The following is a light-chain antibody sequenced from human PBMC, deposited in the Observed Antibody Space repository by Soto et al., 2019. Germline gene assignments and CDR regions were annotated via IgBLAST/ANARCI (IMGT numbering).Light chain of an antibody. J-gene: IGKJ1*01. CDR3: QQYGSSLST. CDR1: QSVSSRY. V-gene: IGKV3-20*01. CDR2: ATS. Sequence: EIVLTQSPGTLSLSPGETAALSCRASQSVSSRYLAWYQQQSGQAPRLLIYATSSRATYIPDKCICYGAGTEFTLTISGLAPEDFEVYYCQQYGSSLSTVGQGTKVDIK.